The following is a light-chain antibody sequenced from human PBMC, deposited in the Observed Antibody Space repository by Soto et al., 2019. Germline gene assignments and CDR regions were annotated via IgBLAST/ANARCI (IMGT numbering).Light chain of an antibody. CDR2: GAS. J-gene: IGKJ5*01. Sequence: EIVMTQSPTTLSVSPGERATLFCRASQNVGTSLAWYQQIPGQPPRLLIHGASTRATGTPARFSGSGSGTEFTLTISSLQSEDFAVYYCQQYNNWPITFGQGTRLEIK. V-gene: IGKV3-15*01. CDR1: QNVGTS. CDR3: QQYNNWPIT.